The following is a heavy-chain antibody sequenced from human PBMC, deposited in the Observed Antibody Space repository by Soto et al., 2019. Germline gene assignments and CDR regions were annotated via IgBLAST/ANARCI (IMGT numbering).Heavy chain of an antibody. Sequence: EVQLVESGGGLVKPGGSLRLSCAASGFTFSNSWMNWVRQAPGKGLEWVGRIKSKTDGGTTDYAAPVEGRFTISRDDSKNTLYLQMNSLKTEDSAVYYCTTGAIGVCYTVESCSYYYYGMDVWGQGTTVTVAS. CDR2: IKSKTDGGTT. V-gene: IGHV3-15*07. D-gene: IGHD2-8*01. CDR1: GFTFSNSW. CDR3: TTGAIGVCYTVESCSYYYYGMDV. J-gene: IGHJ6*02.